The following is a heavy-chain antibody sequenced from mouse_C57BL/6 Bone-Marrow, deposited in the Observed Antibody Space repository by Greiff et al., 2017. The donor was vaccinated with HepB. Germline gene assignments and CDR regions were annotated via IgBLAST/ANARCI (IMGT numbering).Heavy chain of an antibody. CDR3: ALIYYDYDGPMDY. J-gene: IGHJ4*01. V-gene: IGHV2-2*01. Sequence: VKLQESGPGLVQPSQSLSITCTVSGFSLTSYGVHWVRQSPGKGLEWLGVIWSGGSTDYNAAFISRLSISKDNSKSQVFFKMNSLQADDTAIYYCALIYYDYDGPMDYWGQGTSVTVSS. D-gene: IGHD2-4*01. CDR1: GFSLTSYG. CDR2: IWSGGST.